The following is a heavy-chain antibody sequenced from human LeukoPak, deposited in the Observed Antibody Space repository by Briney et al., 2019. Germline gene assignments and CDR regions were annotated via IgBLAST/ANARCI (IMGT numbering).Heavy chain of an antibody. CDR2: MNHSGST. Sequence: SETLSLTCAVYGGSFSGYYWSWIRQPPGKGLEWIGEMNHSGSTNYNPSLKSRVTISVDTSKNQFSLKLSSVTAADTAVYYCARRLGRKFGERFYYYHYMTSGAKGPRSPSP. J-gene: IGHJ6*03. V-gene: IGHV4-34*01. CDR1: GGSFSGYY. D-gene: IGHD3-10*01. CDR3: ARRLGRKFGERFYYYHYMTS.